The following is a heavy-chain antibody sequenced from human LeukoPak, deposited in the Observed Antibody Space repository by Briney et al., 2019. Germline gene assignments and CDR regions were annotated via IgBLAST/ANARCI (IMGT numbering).Heavy chain of an antibody. V-gene: IGHV3-30*04. CDR3: ARDAPFDFGSSFPDFDY. CDR1: GFIFSSYA. CDR2: ISYAGSKK. D-gene: IGHD6-6*01. Sequence: GGSLRLSCAASGFIFSSYAMHWVRQAPGKGLGGVAFISYAGSKKYYADSVKGRFTLSRDNSKNTLYLQMNSLRAEDTAVYYCARDAPFDFGSSFPDFDYWGQGTLVTVSS. J-gene: IGHJ4*02.